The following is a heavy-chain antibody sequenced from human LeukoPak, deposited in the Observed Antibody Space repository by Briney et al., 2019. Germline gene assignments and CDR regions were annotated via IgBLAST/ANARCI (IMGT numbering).Heavy chain of an antibody. V-gene: IGHV3-74*01. CDR1: GFTFSSYR. CDR2: INSDGFST. Sequence: GGSLRLSCAASGFTFSSYRMHWVRQAPGKGLVWVSRINSDGFSTSYADSVRGRFTISRDNAKNTLYLQMNSLRAEDTAVYYCAREWDYGRNVDYWGQGTLVTVSS. D-gene: IGHD4-23*01. J-gene: IGHJ4*02. CDR3: AREWDYGRNVDY.